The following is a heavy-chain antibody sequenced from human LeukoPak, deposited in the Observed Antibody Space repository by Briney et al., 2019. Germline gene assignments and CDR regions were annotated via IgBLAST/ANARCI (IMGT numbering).Heavy chain of an antibody. J-gene: IGHJ4*02. CDR3: ARDRGWFGGSLANFDY. CDR2: ISSTSSYI. D-gene: IGHD3-10*01. CDR1: GFTFSSYS. V-gene: IGHV3-21*04. Sequence: PGGSLRLSCAASGFTFSSYSMKWVRQAPGKGLEWVSSISSTSSYIHLADSVKGRFTISRDNAKNSLYLQMNSLRAEDTAVYYCARDRGWFGGSLANFDYWGQGILVTVSS.